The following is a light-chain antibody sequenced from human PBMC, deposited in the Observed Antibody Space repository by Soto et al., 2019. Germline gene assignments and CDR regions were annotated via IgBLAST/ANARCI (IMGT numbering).Light chain of an antibody. V-gene: IGLV2-14*01. CDR2: HVT. CDR1: SSDVGAYNY. J-gene: IGLJ1*01. Sequence: QSALTQPASVSGSLGQSITISCSGTSSDVGAYNYVSWYQQYPGKAPKLMIYHVTDRPSGVSNRFSGSKSGNTASLTISGLQAEDEADYYCCSYTTSSTFVFGTGTKLTVL. CDR3: CSYTTSSTFV.